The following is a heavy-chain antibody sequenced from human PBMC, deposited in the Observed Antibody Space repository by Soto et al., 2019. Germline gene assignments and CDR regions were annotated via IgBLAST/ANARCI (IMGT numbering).Heavy chain of an antibody. D-gene: IGHD2-15*01. CDR3: ARDIVVVVAGYNWFDP. J-gene: IGHJ5*02. Sequence: SETLSLTCAVSGGSISSSNWWSWVRQPPGKGLEWIGEIYHSGSTNYNPYLKSRVTISVDKSKNQFSLKLSSVTAADTAVYYCARDIVVVVAGYNWFDPWGQGTLVTVSS. CDR1: GGSISSSNW. CDR2: IYHSGST. V-gene: IGHV4-4*02.